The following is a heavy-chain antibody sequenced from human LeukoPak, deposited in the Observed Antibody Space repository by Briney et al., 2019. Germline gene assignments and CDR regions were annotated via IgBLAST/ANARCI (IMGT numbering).Heavy chain of an antibody. CDR2: ISSSSSYI. D-gene: IGHD1-14*01. Sequence: PGGSLRLSCAASGFTFSSYSMNWVRQAPGKGLEWVSSISSSSSYIYYADSVKGRFTISRDNAKNSLYLQMNSLRAGDTAVYYCARASRAAAAGRPSPDAFDIWGQGTMVTVSS. CDR1: GFTFSSYS. J-gene: IGHJ3*02. CDR3: ARASRAAAAGRPSPDAFDI. V-gene: IGHV3-21*01.